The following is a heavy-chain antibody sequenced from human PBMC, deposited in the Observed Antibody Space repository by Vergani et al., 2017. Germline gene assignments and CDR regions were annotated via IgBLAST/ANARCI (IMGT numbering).Heavy chain of an antibody. CDR2: VYSSGST. Sequence: QLQLQESGPGLVKPSETLSLICTVSGGSISSSDYYWGWIRQPPGKGQEWIGSVYSSGSTYYNPSLNSRVTISIDTSRNQFPLNLNSMTAADTAVYYCVRGAVAEFVYWAQGTLVTVSS. D-gene: IGHD6-19*01. CDR1: GGSISSSDYY. V-gene: IGHV4-39*01. CDR3: VRGAVAEFVY. J-gene: IGHJ4*02.